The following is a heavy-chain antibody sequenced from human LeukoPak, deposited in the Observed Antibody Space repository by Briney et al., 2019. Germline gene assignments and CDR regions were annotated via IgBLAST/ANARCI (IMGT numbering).Heavy chain of an antibody. V-gene: IGHV4-59*01. D-gene: IGHD6-13*01. CDR3: ARAPIAAGGTENFDY. CDR2: IYYSGST. CDR1: GGSISSYY. Sequence: SETLSLTCTVSGGSISSYYWSWIRQPPGKGLEWIGYIYYSGSTDYNPSLKSRVTISVHTSKNQFSLKLSSVTAADTAVYYCARAPIAAGGTENFDYWGQGTLVTVSS. J-gene: IGHJ4*02.